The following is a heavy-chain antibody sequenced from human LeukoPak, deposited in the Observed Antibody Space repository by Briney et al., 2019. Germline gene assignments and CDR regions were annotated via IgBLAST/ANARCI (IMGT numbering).Heavy chain of an antibody. D-gene: IGHD2-15*01. J-gene: IGHJ6*03. V-gene: IGHV1-18*01. Sequence: ASVKVPCKASGYTFTSYGISWVRQAPGQGLEWMGWISAYNGNTNYAQKLQGRVTMTTDTSTSTAYMELRSLRSDDTAVYYCARDKEPKYCSGGSCLYYYYYYMDVWGKGTTVTVSS. CDR3: ARDKEPKYCSGGSCLYYYYYYMDV. CDR2: ISAYNGNT. CDR1: GYTFTSYG.